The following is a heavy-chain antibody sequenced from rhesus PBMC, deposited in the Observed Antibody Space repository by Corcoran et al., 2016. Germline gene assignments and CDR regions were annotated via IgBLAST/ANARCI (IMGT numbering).Heavy chain of an antibody. J-gene: IGHJ3*01. CDR2: IKGNSGST. D-gene: IGHD2-15*01. Sequence: QVQLQESGPGLVKPSETLSLTCTVSGASISSNWWSWLRQPPGQGLVWLGEIKGNSGSTNYNPSLKSRVTISKDASKNQFSLKLSSVTAADTAVYYCARDPDNIHDAFDFWGQGLRVTVSS. CDR1: GASISSNW. V-gene: IGHV4-80*01. CDR3: ARDPDNIHDAFDF.